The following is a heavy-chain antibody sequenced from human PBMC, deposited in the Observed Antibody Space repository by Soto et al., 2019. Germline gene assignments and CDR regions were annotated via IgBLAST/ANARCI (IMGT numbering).Heavy chain of an antibody. D-gene: IGHD1-7*01. J-gene: IGHJ6*02. Sequence: ASVKVSCKASGYTFTSYGISWVRQAPGQGLEWMGWISAYNGNTNYAQKLQGRVTMTTDTSTSTAYMELRSLRSDDTAVYYCARDHLELRLYYYYGMDVWGQGTTVTVSS. CDR2: ISAYNGNT. CDR3: ARDHLELRLYYYYGMDV. CDR1: GYTFTSYG. V-gene: IGHV1-18*01.